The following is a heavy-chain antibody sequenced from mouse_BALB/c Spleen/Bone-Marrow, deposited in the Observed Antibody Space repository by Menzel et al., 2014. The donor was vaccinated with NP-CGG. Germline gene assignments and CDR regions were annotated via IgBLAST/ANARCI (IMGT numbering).Heavy chain of an antibody. CDR2: IDPYYGGT. J-gene: IGHJ2*01. Sequence: ASGYSFTGYNMNWVKQSNGKSLEWIGNIDPYYGGTSYNQKFKGKATLTVDKSSSTAYMQLKSLTSEDSAVYYCAIFSITTVVKGYWGQGTTLTVSS. V-gene: IGHV1S135*01. CDR3: AIFSITTVVKGY. D-gene: IGHD1-1*01. CDR1: GYSFTGYN.